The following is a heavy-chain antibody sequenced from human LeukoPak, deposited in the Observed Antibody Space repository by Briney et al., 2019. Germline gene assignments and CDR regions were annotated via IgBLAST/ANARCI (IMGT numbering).Heavy chain of an antibody. V-gene: IGHV4-39*01. CDR1: GGSISSSSYY. J-gene: IGHJ4*02. CDR3: ARHSRYCYDSSGYDY. CDR2: IYHSGST. Sequence: PSETLSLTCTVSGGSISSSSYYWGWIRQPPGKGLEWIGSIYHSGSTYYNPSLKSRVTIFVDTSKNQFSLNLSSVTAADTAVYYCARHSRYCYDSSGYDYWGQGTLVTVSS. D-gene: IGHD3-22*01.